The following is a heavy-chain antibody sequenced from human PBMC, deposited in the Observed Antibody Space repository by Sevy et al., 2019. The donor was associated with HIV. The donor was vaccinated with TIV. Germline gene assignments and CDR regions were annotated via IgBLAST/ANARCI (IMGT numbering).Heavy chain of an antibody. CDR1: GFTFSDYT. D-gene: IGHD1-1*01. CDR2: ITSSFFDM. J-gene: IGHJ3*02. Sequence: GGSLRLSCAASGFTFSDYTVNWVRQAPGKGLEWVSSITSSFFDMYYAHSVKGRFTISRDNAKNSLFLQMNSLRAEDTAVYYCARATGTEALDAFDIWGPGTMVTVSS. V-gene: IGHV3-21*01. CDR3: ARATGTEALDAFDI.